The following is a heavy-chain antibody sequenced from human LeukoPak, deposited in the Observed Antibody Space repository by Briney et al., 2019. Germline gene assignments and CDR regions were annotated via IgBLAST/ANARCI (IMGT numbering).Heavy chain of an antibody. D-gene: IGHD2-2*02. CDR2: SSSSGSTI. CDR1: GFTFSGFE. J-gene: IGHJ4*02. CDR3: ARDPGRCSSTSCYKFFDY. V-gene: IGHV3-48*03. Sequence: GGSLRLSCAASGFTFSGFEMNWVRQAPGKGLEWVSYSSSSGSTIYYADSVKGRFTVSRDNAKNSLYLQMNSLRAEDTAVYYCARDPGRCSSTSCYKFFDYWGQGTLVTVSS.